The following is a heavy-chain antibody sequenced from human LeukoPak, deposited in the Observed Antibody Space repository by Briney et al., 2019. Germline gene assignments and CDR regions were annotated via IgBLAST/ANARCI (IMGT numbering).Heavy chain of an antibody. Sequence: PGGSLRLSCAASGFTFSDYWMHWVRQAPGKGLVWVSRVNRDGSSTSYADSVKGRFTISRDNAKNSLYLQMNSLRDEDTAVYFCARGVGTRFGGGRWGQGTLVTVSS. CDR3: ARGVGTRFGGGR. D-gene: IGHD1-14*01. J-gene: IGHJ4*02. CDR1: GFTFSDYW. CDR2: VNRDGSST. V-gene: IGHV3-74*01.